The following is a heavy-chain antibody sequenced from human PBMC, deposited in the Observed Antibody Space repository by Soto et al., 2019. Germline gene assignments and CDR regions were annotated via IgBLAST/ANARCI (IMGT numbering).Heavy chain of an antibody. Sequence: PGGSLRLSCAASGFTFSSYAMHWVRQAPGKGLEWVAVISYDGSNKYYADSVKGRFTISRDNSKNTLYLQMNSLRAEDTAVYYCARAPVVPAAPFDYWGQGTLVTVSS. D-gene: IGHD2-2*01. CDR1: GFTFSSYA. CDR2: ISYDGSNK. V-gene: IGHV3-30-3*01. J-gene: IGHJ4*02. CDR3: ARAPVVPAAPFDY.